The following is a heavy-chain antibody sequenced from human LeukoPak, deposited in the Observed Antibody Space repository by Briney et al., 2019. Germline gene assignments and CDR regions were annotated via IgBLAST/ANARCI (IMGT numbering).Heavy chain of an antibody. CDR3: ARDSSGSFDI. CDR1: GGSISSYY. V-gene: IGHV4-59*12. Sequence: SETLSLTCTVSGGSISSYYWSWIRQPPGKGLEWIGNIYYSGTTYYNPSLKSRVTISVDTSKSQFSLKLNSVTAADTAVYYCARDSSGSFDIWGQGTMVTVSS. CDR2: IYYSGTT. J-gene: IGHJ3*02.